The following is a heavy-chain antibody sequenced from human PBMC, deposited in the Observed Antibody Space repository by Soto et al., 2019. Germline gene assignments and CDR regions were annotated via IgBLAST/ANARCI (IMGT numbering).Heavy chain of an antibody. CDR1: GFTFSSYA. D-gene: IGHD2-2*01. V-gene: IGHV3-23*01. J-gene: IGHJ3*01. CDR2: IGGSGGTT. Sequence: GGSLRLSCAASGFTFSSYAMSWVRQAPGKGLEWVSGIGGSGGTTYYADFVKGRFTISRDNSKNTVYLQVSSLRAEDTAVYYCAKYRTNLLGYCSTASCPDAFDFWGQGTMVTVSS. CDR3: AKYRTNLLGYCSTASCPDAFDF.